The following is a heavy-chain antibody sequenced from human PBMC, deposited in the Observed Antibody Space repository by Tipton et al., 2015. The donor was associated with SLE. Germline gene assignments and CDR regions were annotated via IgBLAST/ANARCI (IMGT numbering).Heavy chain of an antibody. V-gene: IGHV6-1*01. CDR2: TYYRSKWYN. D-gene: IGHD7-27*01. CDR3: ARLGPTGDLGDAFDI. CDR1: GDSVSSNSAA. Sequence: LRLSCAISGDSVSSNSAAWNWIRQSPSRGLEWLGGTYYRSKWYNDYAVSVKSRITINPDTSKNQFSLQANSVTPEDTAVYYCARLGPTGDLGDAFDIWGQGTMVTVSS. J-gene: IGHJ3*02.